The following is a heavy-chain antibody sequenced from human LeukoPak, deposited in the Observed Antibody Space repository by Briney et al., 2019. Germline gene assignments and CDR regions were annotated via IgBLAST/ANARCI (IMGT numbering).Heavy chain of an antibody. J-gene: IGHJ6*03. V-gene: IGHV4-59*12. CDR3: ARDQYYYGSGSLYMDV. D-gene: IGHD3-10*01. CDR1: GGSISSYY. Sequence: SETLSLTCTVSGGSISSYYWSWIRQPPGKGLEWIGYIYHSGSINYNPSLKSRVTMSVDTSKNQFSLKLSSVTAADTAVHYCARDQYYYGSGSLYMDVWGKGTTVTISS. CDR2: IYHSGSI.